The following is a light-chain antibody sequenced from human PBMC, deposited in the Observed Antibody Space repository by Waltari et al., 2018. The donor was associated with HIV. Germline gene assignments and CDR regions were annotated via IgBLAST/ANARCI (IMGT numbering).Light chain of an antibody. CDR3: SSYTSSSTLYVV. Sequence: QSALTQPASVSGSPGQSITISCTGTSSDVGGYNYVSWYQQHPGKAPILMIYDVSCRPSGFSMRFSGSKSGNTASLTFSGLQAEDEADYYCSSYTSSSTLYVVFGGGTKLTVL. CDR2: DVS. V-gene: IGLV2-14*01. J-gene: IGLJ2*01. CDR1: SSDVGGYNY.